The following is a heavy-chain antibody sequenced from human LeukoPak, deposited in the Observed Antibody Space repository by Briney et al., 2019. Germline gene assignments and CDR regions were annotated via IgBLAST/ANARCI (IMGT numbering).Heavy chain of an antibody. V-gene: IGHV1-2*02. D-gene: IGHD3-3*01. CDR3: SRGPSRTLRFLEWVKTYDY. CDR2: INPNNGGT. CDR1: GYTFTDYY. Sequence: ASVKVSCKASGYTFTDYYMHWVRQAPGQGLEWMGWINPNNGGTNYARKFQGRVTMTSDTSISTAYMELNGLRSDDTAVYFCSRGPSRTLRFLEWVKTYDYWGQGTLVTVSS. J-gene: IGHJ4*02.